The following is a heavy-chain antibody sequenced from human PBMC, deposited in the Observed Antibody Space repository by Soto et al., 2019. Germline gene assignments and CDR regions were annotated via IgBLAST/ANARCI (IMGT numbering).Heavy chain of an antibody. J-gene: IGHJ6*02. V-gene: IGHV4-39*07. D-gene: IGHD6-13*01. CDR2: IDDSGRT. CDR1: SGTVSVKSHY. Sequence: PSETLSLTCAVSSGTVSVKSHYWAWIRQPPGKGLEWIGAIDDSGRTYYNLSLKSRVTISVDTSKNQLSLKLSSATAADTAVYYCARENYAAAAGTYRGHYYGMDVWGQGTTVTVSS. CDR3: ARENYAAAAGTYRGHYYGMDV.